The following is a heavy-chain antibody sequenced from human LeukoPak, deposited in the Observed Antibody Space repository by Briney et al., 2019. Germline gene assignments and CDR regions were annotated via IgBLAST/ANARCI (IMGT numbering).Heavy chain of an antibody. CDR2: ISGSGGST. Sequence: GGSLRLSCAASGFTFSSYGMSWVRQAPGKGLEWVSAISGSGGSTYYADSVKGRFTISRDNSKNTLYLQMNSLRAEDTAVYYCAKRMSRPYGSGSYAFDIWGQGTMVTVSS. CDR3: AKRMSRPYGSGSYAFDI. V-gene: IGHV3-23*01. D-gene: IGHD3-10*01. J-gene: IGHJ3*02. CDR1: GFTFSSYG.